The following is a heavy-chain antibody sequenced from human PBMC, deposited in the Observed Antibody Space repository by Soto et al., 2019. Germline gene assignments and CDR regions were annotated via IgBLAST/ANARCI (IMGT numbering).Heavy chain of an antibody. Sequence: SPTLSLPCAISGDSVSSNSAAWNWIRQSPSRGLEWLGRTYYRSKWYNDYAVSVKSRITINPDTSKNQFSLQLNSVTPEDTAVYYCAREHSSSWYYYYGMDVWGQGTTVTVSS. V-gene: IGHV6-1*01. CDR2: TYYRSKWYN. CDR1: GDSVSSNSAA. CDR3: AREHSSSWYYYYGMDV. D-gene: IGHD6-13*01. J-gene: IGHJ6*02.